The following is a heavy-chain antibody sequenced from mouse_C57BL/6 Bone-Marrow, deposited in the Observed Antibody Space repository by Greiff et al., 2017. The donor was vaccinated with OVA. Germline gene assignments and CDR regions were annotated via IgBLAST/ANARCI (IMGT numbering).Heavy chain of an antibody. CDR3: AVITRGY. V-gene: IGHV1-82*01. CDR1: GYAFSSSW. Sequence: VQLQESGPELVKPGASVKISCKASGYAFSSSWMNWVKQRPGKGLEWIGRIYPGDGDTNYNGKFKGKATLTADKSSSTAYMQLSSLTSEDSAVYFCAVITRGYWGQGTTLTVSS. J-gene: IGHJ2*01. CDR2: IYPGDGDT. D-gene: IGHD1-1*01.